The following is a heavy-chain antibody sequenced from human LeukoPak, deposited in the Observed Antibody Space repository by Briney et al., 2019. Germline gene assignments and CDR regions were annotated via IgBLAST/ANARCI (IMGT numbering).Heavy chain of an antibody. CDR2: IYYSGST. Sequence: PSETLSLTCTVSGGSISSYYWSWIRQPPGKGLEWIGYIYYSGSTNYNPSLKSRVTISVDMSKNQFSLKLSSVTAADTAVYYCATRPLGAGDFDYWGQRTLVTVSS. V-gene: IGHV4-59*01. J-gene: IGHJ4*02. CDR3: ATRPLGAGDFDY. CDR1: GGSISSYY. D-gene: IGHD6-19*01.